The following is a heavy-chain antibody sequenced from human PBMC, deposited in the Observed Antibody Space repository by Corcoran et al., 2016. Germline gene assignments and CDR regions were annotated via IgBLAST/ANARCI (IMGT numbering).Heavy chain of an antibody. V-gene: IGHV1-46*01. J-gene: IGHJ6*02. Sequence: QVQLVQSGAEVKKPGASVKVSCTASGSTFTSYYMHWVRQAPGQGLEWMGIINPSGGSTSYAQKVQGRVTMNRDTSTSTVYMELSSLRSEDTAVYYCARDWDSSSGRKYYYYYYGMDVWGQGTTVTVSS. CDR2: INPSGGST. CDR1: GSTFTSYY. D-gene: IGHD6-13*01. CDR3: ARDWDSSSGRKYYYYYYGMDV.